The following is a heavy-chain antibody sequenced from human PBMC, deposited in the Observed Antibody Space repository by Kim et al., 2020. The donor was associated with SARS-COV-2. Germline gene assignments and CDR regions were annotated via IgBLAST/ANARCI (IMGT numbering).Heavy chain of an antibody. Sequence: QAQKFQGRVTMTTDTSTSTAYMERRSLRSDDTAVYYCARYSHDQQTFDYWGQGTLVTVSS. J-gene: IGHJ4*02. D-gene: IGHD5-18*01. V-gene: IGHV1-18*01. CDR3: ARYSHDQQTFDY.